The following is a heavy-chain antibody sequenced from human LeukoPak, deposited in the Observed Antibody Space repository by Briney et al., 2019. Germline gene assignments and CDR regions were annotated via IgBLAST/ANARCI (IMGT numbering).Heavy chain of an antibody. CDR3: ARDRQQMDREGYFDL. J-gene: IGHJ5*02. CDR1: GFTFSTHN. Sequence: GGSLRLSCAASGFTFSTHNMNWVRQAPGKGLEWVSYISSTTRTIYYADSVKGRFTISRDNAKNSLYLQMNSLRDEDTAVYYCARDRQQMDREGYFDLWGQGTLVTVSS. V-gene: IGHV3-48*02. CDR2: ISSTTRTI. D-gene: IGHD6-13*01.